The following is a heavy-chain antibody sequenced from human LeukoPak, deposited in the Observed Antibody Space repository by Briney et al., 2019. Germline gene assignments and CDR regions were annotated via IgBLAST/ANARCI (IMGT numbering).Heavy chain of an antibody. CDR2: INYSGST. V-gene: IGHV4-59*08. Sequence: SETLSLTCTVSGGSISSYYWSWIRQPPGKGLEWIWYINYSGSTNYNPSLKSRVTISVDTSKNQFSLKLSSVTAADTAVYYCARHDGEDCSGGSCSYAFDIWGQGTMVTVSS. J-gene: IGHJ3*02. CDR3: ARHDGEDCSGGSCSYAFDI. D-gene: IGHD2-15*01. CDR1: GGSISSYY.